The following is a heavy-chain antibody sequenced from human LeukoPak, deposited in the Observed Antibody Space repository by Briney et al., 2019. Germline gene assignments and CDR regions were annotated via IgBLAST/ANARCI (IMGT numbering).Heavy chain of an antibody. CDR2: MNEDGSGR. CDR1: GFTFTSAW. Sequence: GGSLRLSCAASGFTFTSAWMSWLRQTPEKGLEWVAHMNEDGSGRFYVDSAKGRFTISRDDTQNSVYLQMKSLRAEDTAVYYCAAWFGGSVPWGQGTLVTVSS. CDR3: AAWFGGSVP. J-gene: IGHJ5*02. D-gene: IGHD3-10*01. V-gene: IGHV3-7*01.